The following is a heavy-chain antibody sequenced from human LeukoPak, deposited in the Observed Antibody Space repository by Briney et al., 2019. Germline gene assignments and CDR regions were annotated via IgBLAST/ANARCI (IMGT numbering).Heavy chain of an antibody. Sequence: GGSLRLSCAASGFTFSSYSMNWVRRAPGKGLEWVSSISSRSSYIYYADSVKGRFTISRDNAKNSLYLQMNSLRAEDTAVYYCMTSSSHDYYYYMDVWGKGTTVTVSS. CDR2: ISSRSSYI. V-gene: IGHV3-21*01. J-gene: IGHJ6*03. D-gene: IGHD6-6*01. CDR3: MTSSSHDYYYYMDV. CDR1: GFTFSSYS.